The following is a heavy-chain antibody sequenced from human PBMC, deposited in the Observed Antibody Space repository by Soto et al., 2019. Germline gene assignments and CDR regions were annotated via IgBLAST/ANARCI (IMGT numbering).Heavy chain of an antibody. CDR3: TRDPQYSSSGGY. CDR2: ISSNSGTI. J-gene: IGHJ4*02. CDR1: GFTFSSYS. Sequence: EVQLVESGGGLVQRGGSLRLSCAASGFTFSSYSMNWVRQAPGKGLEYISYISSNSGTIYYADSVKGRFTIFRDNAKNSLYLQMNSLRDEDTAMYYCTRDPQYSSSGGYWGQGTLVTVSS. V-gene: IGHV3-48*02. D-gene: IGHD6-13*01.